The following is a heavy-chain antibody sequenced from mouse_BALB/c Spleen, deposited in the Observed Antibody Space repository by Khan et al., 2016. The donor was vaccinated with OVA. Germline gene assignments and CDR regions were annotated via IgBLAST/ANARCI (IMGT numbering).Heavy chain of an antibody. V-gene: IGHV1S26*01. D-gene: IGHD2-14*01. Sequence: VQLQQPGAELVKAGASVKMSCKASGYTFTSYTIHWIKKRPGQGLEWIGYINPSNGYTNYNQKFKDKATLTTDKSSTTAYLQLSSLTSDDSAVYNCVRDGAYHRNDGWFAYWGQGTLVTVSA. CDR1: GYTFTSYT. J-gene: IGHJ3*01. CDR2: INPSNGYT. CDR3: VRDGAYHRNDGWFAY.